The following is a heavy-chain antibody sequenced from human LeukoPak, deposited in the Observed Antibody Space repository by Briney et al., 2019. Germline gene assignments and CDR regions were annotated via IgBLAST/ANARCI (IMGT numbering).Heavy chain of an antibody. V-gene: IGHV1-2*02. J-gene: IGHJ4*02. Sequence: ASVKVSCKASGYTFTDYYMQWVRQAPGQGLEWMGWINPNSGGTYYAQKFQGRVTLTRDTSITTAYMELSRLRSDDTAVYYCARGTYYYDSSGLPLLDYWGQGTPVTVSS. CDR1: GYTFTDYY. CDR3: ARGTYYYDSSGLPLLDY. CDR2: INPNSGGT. D-gene: IGHD3-22*01.